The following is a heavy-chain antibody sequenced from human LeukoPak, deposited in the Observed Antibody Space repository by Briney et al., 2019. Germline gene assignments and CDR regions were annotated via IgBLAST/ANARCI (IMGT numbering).Heavy chain of an antibody. V-gene: IGHV1-2*02. CDR1: GYTFTGYY. D-gene: IGHD3-22*01. CDR2: INPNSGGT. Sequence: GASVKVSCKASGYTFTGYYMHWVRQAPGQGLEWMGWINPNSGGTDYAQKFQGRVTMTRGTSISTAYMEVSRLRSDDTAVYYCARDYYDSSGYSRFDPWGQGTLVTVSS. J-gene: IGHJ5*02. CDR3: ARDYYDSSGYSRFDP.